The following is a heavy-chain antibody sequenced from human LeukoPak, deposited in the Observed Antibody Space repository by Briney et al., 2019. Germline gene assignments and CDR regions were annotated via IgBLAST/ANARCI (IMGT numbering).Heavy chain of an antibody. CDR2: ISGSGGSA. CDR3: AKGNYYDSSGYFDY. CDR1: GFTFSSYA. Sequence: PGGSLRLSCAASGFTFSSYAMSWVRQAPGKGLEWVSAISGSGGSAYYADSVKGRFTISRDNSKNTLYLQMNSLRAEDTAVYYCAKGNYYDSSGYFDYWGQGTLVTVSS. J-gene: IGHJ4*02. D-gene: IGHD3-22*01. V-gene: IGHV3-23*01.